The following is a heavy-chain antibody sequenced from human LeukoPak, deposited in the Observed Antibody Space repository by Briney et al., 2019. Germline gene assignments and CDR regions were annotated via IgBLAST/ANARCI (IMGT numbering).Heavy chain of an antibody. Sequence: GRSLRLSCAASGFTFSSYGMHWVRQAPGKGLEWVAVIWYDGSNKYYADSVKGRFTISRDNSENTLYLQMNSLRAEDTAVYYCARAYSSSWAPYGMDVWGQGTTVTVSS. J-gene: IGHJ6*02. CDR2: IWYDGSNK. V-gene: IGHV3-33*01. D-gene: IGHD6-13*01. CDR1: GFTFSSYG. CDR3: ARAYSSSWAPYGMDV.